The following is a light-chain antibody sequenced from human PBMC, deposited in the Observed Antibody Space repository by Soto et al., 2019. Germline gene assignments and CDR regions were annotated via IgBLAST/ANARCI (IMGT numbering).Light chain of an antibody. CDR1: QSVGSY. Sequence: EIVLTQSPATLSLSPGERATLSCRASQSVGSYLAWYQHKPGQAPRLLIYGASHRATDIPGRFSGRGSGTDVTLTLSSLESGDSAVYYCQQRDKWPRTFGQGTKLEIK. CDR3: QQRDKWPRT. J-gene: IGKJ2*01. V-gene: IGKV3-11*01. CDR2: GAS.